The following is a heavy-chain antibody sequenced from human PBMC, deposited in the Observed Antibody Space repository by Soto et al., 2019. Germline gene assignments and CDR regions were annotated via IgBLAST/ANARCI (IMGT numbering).Heavy chain of an antibody. CDR3: AKCRSGTRSVFDI. D-gene: IGHD1-26*01. V-gene: IGHV3-23*01. CDR2: ISGSGGST. Sequence: GGSLRLSCAASGFTFSSYAMSWVRQAPGKGLEWVSAISGSGGSTYYADSVKGRFTISRDNSKNTLYLQMDSLRAEDTAVYYCAKCRSGTRSVFDIWGQGTKVTVSS. CDR1: GFTFSSYA. J-gene: IGHJ3*02.